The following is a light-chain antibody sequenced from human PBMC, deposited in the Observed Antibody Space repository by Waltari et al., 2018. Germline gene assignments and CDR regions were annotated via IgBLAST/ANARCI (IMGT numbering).Light chain of an antibody. CDR3: FSYAGSNSFD. V-gene: IGLV2-23*02. Sequence: QPALTQPASVSGSPGQSITVSCTGTSHDLGCYTFVSGYQKHPGRAPKLMIYAVSERPLGVSNRFSGSKSCNTASLTISGLQAEDEADYYCFSYAGSNSFDFGGGTKLTVL. CDR1: SHDLGCYTF. J-gene: IGLJ2*01. CDR2: AVS.